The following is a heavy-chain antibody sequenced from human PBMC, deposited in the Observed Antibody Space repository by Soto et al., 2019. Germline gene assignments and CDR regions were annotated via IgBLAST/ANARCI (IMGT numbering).Heavy chain of an antibody. CDR1: GYTFTSYY. CDR3: AREALGYSSGWPYYGGEFDY. V-gene: IGHV1-46*01. CDR2: INPSGGST. J-gene: IGHJ4*02. D-gene: IGHD6-19*01. Sequence: QVQLVQSGAEVKKPGASVKVSCKASGYTFTSYYMHWVRQAPGQGLEWMGIINPSGGSTSYAQKFQGRVTMTRDTSTSTVYMELSSLRSEDTAVYYCAREALGYSSGWPYYGGEFDYWGQGTLVTVSS.